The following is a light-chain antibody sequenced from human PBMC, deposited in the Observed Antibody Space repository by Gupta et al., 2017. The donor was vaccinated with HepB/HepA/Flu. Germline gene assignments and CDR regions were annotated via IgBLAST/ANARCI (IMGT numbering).Light chain of an antibody. CDR1: SSDVGGYNY. J-gene: IGLJ2*01. CDR2: DVS. Sequence: QSALTQPASASGSPGPSITISCTGPSSDVGGYNYVSWYQQHPGKAPKLMIYDVSNRPSGVSNRFSGSKSGNTASLTISGLQAEDEADYYCSSYTSSSTYVVFGGGTKLTVL. V-gene: IGLV2-14*03. CDR3: SSYTSSSTYVV.